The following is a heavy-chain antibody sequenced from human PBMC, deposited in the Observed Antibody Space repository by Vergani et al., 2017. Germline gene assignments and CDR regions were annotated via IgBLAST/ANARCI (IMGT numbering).Heavy chain of an antibody. D-gene: IGHD3-22*01. CDR3: ARVDYDSSGSY. J-gene: IGHJ4*02. CDR1: GFTVSSNY. V-gene: IGHV3-21*01. CDR2: ISSSSSYI. Sequence: EVQLVESGGGLIQPGGSLRLSCAASGFTVSSNYMSWVRQAPGKGLEWVSSISSSSSYIYYADSVKGRFTISRDNAKNSLYLQMNSLRAEDTAVYYCARVDYDSSGSYWGQGTLVTVSS.